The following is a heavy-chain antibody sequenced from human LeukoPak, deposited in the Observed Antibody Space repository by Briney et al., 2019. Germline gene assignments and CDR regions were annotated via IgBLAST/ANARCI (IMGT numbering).Heavy chain of an antibody. CDR1: GGSISTYY. Sequence: TSETLSLTCTVSGGSISTYYWSWIRQPPGKGLEWIGYIYHSGSTNYNPSLRSRVTMSVDTSKNQFSLKLTSVTAADTAVYYCARGTRDGWLSQFDFWGQGTLATVSS. J-gene: IGHJ4*02. V-gene: IGHV4-59*01. D-gene: IGHD6-19*01. CDR2: IYHSGST. CDR3: ARGTRDGWLSQFDF.